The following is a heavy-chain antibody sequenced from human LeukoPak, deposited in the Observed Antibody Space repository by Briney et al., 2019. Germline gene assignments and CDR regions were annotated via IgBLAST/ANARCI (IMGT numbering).Heavy chain of an antibody. CDR3: ARVGYCSGGSCPYYFDL. J-gene: IGHJ4*02. CDR1: GYTFTGYY. D-gene: IGHD2-15*01. CDR2: INPNGGGT. V-gene: IGHV1-2*02. Sequence: RASVKVSCKASGYTFTGYYMHWVRQAPGQGLEWMGWINPNGGGTNYAHKFQGRVTMTRDTSISTAYMELSSLRSDDTAVYYCARVGYCSGGSCPYYFDLWGQGTLVTVSS.